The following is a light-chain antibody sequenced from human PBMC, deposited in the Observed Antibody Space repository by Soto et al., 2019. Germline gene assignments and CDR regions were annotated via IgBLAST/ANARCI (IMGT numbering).Light chain of an antibody. V-gene: IGKV1-39*01. J-gene: IGKJ4*01. CDR1: QSISSY. Sequence: DNQMTQTPSSVSASVGDRVTITCRASQSISSYLSWYQQKPGTAPKLLIYAASNLQSGVPSRFSGSGSGTDFTLPISGLQPEDSATYYCQETYNTPLTFGGGTKVEIK. CDR2: AAS. CDR3: QETYNTPLT.